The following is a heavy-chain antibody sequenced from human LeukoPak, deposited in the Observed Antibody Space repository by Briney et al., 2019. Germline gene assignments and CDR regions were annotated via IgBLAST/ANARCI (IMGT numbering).Heavy chain of an antibody. CDR1: GDSVSSNSAA. J-gene: IGHJ1*01. D-gene: IGHD6-13*01. V-gene: IGHV6-1*01. CDR3: ARSQQLALPYFQH. Sequence: SQTLSLTCAISGDSVSSNSAAWTWIRQSPSRGLEWLGRTYYRSKWYNDYAVSVKSRITINADTSKNQFSLQLNSVTPEDTAVYYCARSQQLALPYFQHWGQGTLVTVSS. CDR2: TYYRSKWYN.